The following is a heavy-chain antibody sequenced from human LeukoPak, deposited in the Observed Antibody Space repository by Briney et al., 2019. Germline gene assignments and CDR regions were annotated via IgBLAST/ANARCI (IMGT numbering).Heavy chain of an antibody. J-gene: IGHJ4*02. CDR2: IYSGGST. CDR1: GFTFNNYE. CDR3: ARDERSIQFNF. D-gene: IGHD5-24*01. Sequence: PGGSLRLSCAASGFTFNNYETHWVRQAPGKGLEWVSVIYSGGSTYYADSVKGRFTISRDNSKNTMYLHMNSLRAEDTALYFCARDERSIQFNFWGQGTLVTVSS. V-gene: IGHV3-53*01.